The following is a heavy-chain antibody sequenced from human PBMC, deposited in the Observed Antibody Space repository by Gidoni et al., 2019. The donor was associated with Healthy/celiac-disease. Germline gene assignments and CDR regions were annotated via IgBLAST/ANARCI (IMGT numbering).Heavy chain of an antibody. D-gene: IGHD6-13*01. V-gene: IGHV3-33*01. CDR1: GFTFSSYG. CDR3: ARGGSRGLTYFDY. CDR2: IWYDGSNK. Sequence: VQLVESGRGVVQPGRSLRLSCAASGFTFSSYGMHWVRQAPGKGLEWVAVIWYDGSNKYHADSVKGRFTISRNNSKNTLYLQMNSLRAEDTDVYYCARGGSRGLTYFDYWGQGTLVTVSS. J-gene: IGHJ4*02.